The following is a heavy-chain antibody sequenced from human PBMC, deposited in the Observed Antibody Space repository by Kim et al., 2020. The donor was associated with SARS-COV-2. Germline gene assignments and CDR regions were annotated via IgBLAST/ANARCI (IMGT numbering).Heavy chain of an antibody. CDR2: ISYDGSNK. J-gene: IGHJ4*02. CDR3: ARGRGSGGSTFGYYFDD. V-gene: IGHV3-33*05. D-gene: IGHD6-19*01. CDR1: GFTFSSYG. Sequence: GGSLRLSCAASGFTFSSYGMHWVRQAPGKGLEWVAVISYDGSNKYYADSVKGRFTISRDNSKNTLYLQMNSLRAEDTAVYYCARGRGSGGSTFGYYFDDWGQGTMVTVSS.